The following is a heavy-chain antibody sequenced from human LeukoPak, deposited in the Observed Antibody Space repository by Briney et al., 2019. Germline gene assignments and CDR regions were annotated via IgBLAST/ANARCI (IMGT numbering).Heavy chain of an antibody. V-gene: IGHV4-39*07. CDR1: GGSISSSSYY. CDR3: ASSGYSYAIDAFDI. Sequence: PSETLSLTCTVSGGSISSSSYYWGWIRQPPGKGLEWIGSIYYSGSTYYNPSLKSRVTVSVDTSKNQFSLKLSSVTAADTAVYYCASSGYSYAIDAFDIWGQGTMVTVSS. CDR2: IYYSGST. J-gene: IGHJ3*02. D-gene: IGHD5-18*01.